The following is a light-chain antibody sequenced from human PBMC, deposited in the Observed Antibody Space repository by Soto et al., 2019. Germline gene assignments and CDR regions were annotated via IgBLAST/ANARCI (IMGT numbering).Light chain of an antibody. CDR1: QSLVCSDGNTY. CDR2: KVS. V-gene: IGKV2-30*01. Sequence: DVVMTQSPLSLPVTLGQPASISCRSSQSLVCSDGNTYLNWFQQRPGQSPRRLIYKVSNRDSGVPDRFSGSGSGTDFTLKISRVEAEDVGVYYCMQGTHWQGTFGGGTKV. J-gene: IGKJ4*01. CDR3: MQGTHWQGT.